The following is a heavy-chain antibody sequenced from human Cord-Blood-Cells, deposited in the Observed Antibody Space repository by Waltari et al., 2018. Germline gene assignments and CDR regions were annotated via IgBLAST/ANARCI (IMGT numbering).Heavy chain of an antibody. D-gene: IGHD1-26*01. CDR1: GGSISSSSYY. Sequence: QLQLQESGPGLVKPSETLSLTCTVSGGSISSSSYYWGWIRQPPGKGLEWIGSIYYSGSTYYHPSLKSRVTISVDTSKNQFSLKLSSVTAADTAVYYCARQYSGSSHDAFDIWGQGTMVTVSS. CDR2: IYYSGST. V-gene: IGHV4-39*01. J-gene: IGHJ3*02. CDR3: ARQYSGSSHDAFDI.